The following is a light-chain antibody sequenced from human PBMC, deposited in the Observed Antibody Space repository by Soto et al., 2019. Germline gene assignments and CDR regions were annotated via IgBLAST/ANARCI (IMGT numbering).Light chain of an antibody. J-gene: IGLJ2*01. V-gene: IGLV2-23*01. CDR1: SSDVGSYNL. CDR2: EGS. Sequence: QYALTQPASVSGSPGQSITISCTGTSSDVGSYNLVSWYQQHPGKAPKLMIYEGSKRPSGVSNRFSGSKSGNTASLTISGLQAEDEADYYCCSYAGSSTVVFGEGTKLTVL. CDR3: CSYAGSSTVV.